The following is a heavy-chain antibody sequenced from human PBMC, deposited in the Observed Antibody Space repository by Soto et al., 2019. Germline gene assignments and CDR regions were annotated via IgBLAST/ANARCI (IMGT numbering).Heavy chain of an antibody. CDR1: GFAFSTYW. CDR2: IKFDGSST. D-gene: IGHD2-15*01. CDR3: ARDDVLCDGGRCYGVPLDV. V-gene: IGHV3-74*01. Sequence: GGSLRLSCAASGFAFSTYWMHWVRQAPGKGLLWVSRIKFDGSSTYYRDSVKGRFTISRDDAKNTLFLQMNGLRVDDTAVYYCARDDVLCDGGRCYGVPLDVWGKGTTVTVSS. J-gene: IGHJ6*04.